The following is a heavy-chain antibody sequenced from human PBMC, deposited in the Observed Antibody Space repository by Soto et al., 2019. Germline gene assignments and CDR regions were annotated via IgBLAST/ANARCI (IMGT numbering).Heavy chain of an antibody. CDR2: IFSSGST. D-gene: IGHD5-12*01. CDR1: GGSINTFY. Sequence: SETLSLTCTVSGGSINTFYWSWVRQPAGKGLEWIGRIFSSGSTSFNPSLDSRVAMSVDTSKNHFSLNLSSVTAAEMAVYYCAREGSYSAYNFAHGIQLWSFDFWGQGALVTVSS. CDR3: AREGSYSAYNFAHGIQLWSFDF. J-gene: IGHJ4*02. V-gene: IGHV4-4*07.